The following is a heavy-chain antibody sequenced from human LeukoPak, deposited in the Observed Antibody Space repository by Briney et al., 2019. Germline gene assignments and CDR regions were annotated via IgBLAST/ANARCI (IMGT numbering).Heavy chain of an antibody. V-gene: IGHV3-21*01. CDR1: GFTFSSYS. CDR3: ARDDYDILTGDKNTFDY. D-gene: IGHD3-9*01. CDR2: ISSSSSYI. J-gene: IGHJ4*02. Sequence: GGSLRLSCAASGFTFSSYSMNWVRQAPGKGLEWVSSISSSSSYIYYADSVKGRFTISRDNAKNSLYLQMNSLRAEDTAVYYCARDDYDILTGDKNTFDYWGQGTLVTVSS.